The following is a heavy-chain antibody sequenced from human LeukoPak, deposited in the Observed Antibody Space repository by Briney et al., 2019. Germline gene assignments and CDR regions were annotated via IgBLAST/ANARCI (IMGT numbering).Heavy chain of an antibody. CDR3: ARAEAAAGINWFDP. J-gene: IGHJ5*02. D-gene: IGHD6-13*01. CDR1: GGPISSYY. Sequence: PSETLSLTCTVCGGPISSYYWSWIRHPAGKGLEWIGRLYPSGSTNYNPSLKSRVTMSVDTSKNQFSLKLSSVTAADTAVYYCARAEAAAGINWFDPWGQGTLVTVSS. CDR2: LYPSGST. V-gene: IGHV4-4*07.